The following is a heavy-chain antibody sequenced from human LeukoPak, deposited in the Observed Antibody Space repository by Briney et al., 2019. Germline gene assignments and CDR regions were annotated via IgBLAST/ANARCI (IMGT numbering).Heavy chain of an antibody. V-gene: IGHV1-24*01. CDR1: GYTLTELS. J-gene: IGHJ4*02. D-gene: IGHD6-19*01. CDR3: ATTGLGDSSGWYSAY. CDR2: FDPEDGET. Sequence: ASVKVSCKVSGYTLTELSLHWVRQAPGKGLEWMGGFDPEDGETIYAQKLQGRVTMPEDTSTDTAYMELSSLRSGDTAVYYCATTGLGDSSGWYSAYWGQGTLVTVSS.